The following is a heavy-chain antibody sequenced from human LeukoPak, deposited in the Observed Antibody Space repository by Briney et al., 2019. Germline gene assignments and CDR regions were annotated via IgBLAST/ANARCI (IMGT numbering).Heavy chain of an antibody. D-gene: IGHD5-24*01. CDR2: IYYIGNT. V-gene: IGHV4-39*07. CDR3: ARGPRQRWLQSHAFDI. J-gene: IGHJ3*02. Sequence: SETLSLTCTVSGGSISSSSYYWGWIRQPPGKGLEWIGTIYYIGNTYYNPSLKSRVIISRDTSKNQFSLKLSSVTAADTAVYYCARGPRQRWLQSHAFDIWGQGTMVTVSS. CDR1: GGSISSSSYY.